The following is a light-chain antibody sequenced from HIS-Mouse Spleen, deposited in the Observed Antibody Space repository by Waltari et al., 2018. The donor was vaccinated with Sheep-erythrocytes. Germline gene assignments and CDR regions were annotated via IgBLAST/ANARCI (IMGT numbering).Light chain of an antibody. CDR2: KDS. CDR3: LSADSSGTYYV. CDR1: ALPTQY. J-gene: IGLJ1*01. V-gene: IGLV3-16*01. Sequence: SYELTQPPSVSVSLGQMARITCSGEALPTQYAYWYQQKPGQFPVLGIYKDSERPSGIPERCAGSSSGTIVTLTISGVQAEDEADYYCLSADSSGTYYVFGTGTKVTVL.